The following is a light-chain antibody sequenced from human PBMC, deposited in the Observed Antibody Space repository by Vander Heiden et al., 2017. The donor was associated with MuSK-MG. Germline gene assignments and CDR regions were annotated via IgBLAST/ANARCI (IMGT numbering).Light chain of an antibody. Sequence: DIQMTQSPSTLSASVGDRVTITCRASQSISSWLAWYQQMPGKAPKLLIYKASTLESGVPSRFSGGGSGTEFTLTINSLQPDDFATYYCQQYKTFWTFGQGTRWKSN. V-gene: IGKV1-5*03. CDR3: QQYKTFWT. J-gene: IGKJ1*01. CDR2: KAS. CDR1: QSISSW.